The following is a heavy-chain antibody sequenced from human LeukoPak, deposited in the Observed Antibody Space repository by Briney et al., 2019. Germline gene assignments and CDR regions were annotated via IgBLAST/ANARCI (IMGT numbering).Heavy chain of an antibody. CDR2: IYPGDSDT. CDR1: GYRFTSYW. V-gene: IGHV5-51*01. J-gene: IGHJ3*01. Sequence: LGESLKVSCKASGYRFTSYWIGWGRQMPGKGLEWMGIIYPGDSDTRYSPSFQGQVSILADKSISTAYLQWSSLKASDTAMYYCARRYSSSSGASAAFDFWGQGTMVTVSP. D-gene: IGHD6-6*01. CDR3: ARRYSSSSGASAAFDF.